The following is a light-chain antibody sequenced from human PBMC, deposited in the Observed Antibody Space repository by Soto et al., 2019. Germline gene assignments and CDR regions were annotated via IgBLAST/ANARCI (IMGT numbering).Light chain of an antibody. CDR2: GAS. V-gene: IGKV3-15*01. CDR3: QQYNSWLWT. Sequence: EIRMTQSPAILSVSPGESATLSCRASQSVSSKLAWYQQKPGQAPRLLIYGASTRATGIPARFSGSGSGTEFTLIISSLQSEDSAVYYCQQYNSWLWTFGQGTKV. CDR1: QSVSSK. J-gene: IGKJ1*01.